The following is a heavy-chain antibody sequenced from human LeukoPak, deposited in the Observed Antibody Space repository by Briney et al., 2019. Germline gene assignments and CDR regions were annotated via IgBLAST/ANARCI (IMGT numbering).Heavy chain of an antibody. D-gene: IGHD1-7*01. J-gene: IGHJ4*02. CDR3: GREVPGGTTSLDC. Sequence: GGSLRLSCAASGFTFSSYWMSWIRQAPGKGLEWVANIKEDGSDKNYVDSVRGRFTISRDNAKNALYLQMNSVRAEDTAVYYCGREVPGGTTSLDCWGQGTVVTVSP. CDR1: GFTFSSYW. V-gene: IGHV3-7*04. CDR2: IKEDGSDK.